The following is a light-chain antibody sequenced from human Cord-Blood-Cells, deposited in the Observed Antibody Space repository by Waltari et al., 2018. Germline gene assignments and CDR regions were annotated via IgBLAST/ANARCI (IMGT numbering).Light chain of an antibody. V-gene: IGKV1-5*03. CDR3: QQYNSYWT. CDR2: NAS. J-gene: IGKJ1*01. CDR1: QSISSW. Sequence: DIQMTQSPSTLSASVGDRVTITCRASQSISSWLAWYQQKPGKAPKLLIYNASSLESGVPSRFSGSGSGKEVTRTISILHPDDFANYYGQQYNSYWTFGQGTKVEIK.